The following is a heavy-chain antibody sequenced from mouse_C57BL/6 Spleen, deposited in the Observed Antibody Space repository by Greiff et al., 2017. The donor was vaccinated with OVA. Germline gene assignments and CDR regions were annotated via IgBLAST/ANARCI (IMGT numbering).Heavy chain of an antibody. Sequence: DVKLVESEGGLVQPGSSMKLSCTASGFTFSDYYMAWVRQVPEKGLEWVANINYDGSSTYYLDSLTSRFIISRDNAKNILYLQMSSLKSEDTATYYCARDKSYGYFDVWGTGTTVTVSS. J-gene: IGHJ1*03. CDR1: GFTFSDYY. CDR2: INYDGSST. V-gene: IGHV5-16*01. CDR3: ARDKSYGYFDV.